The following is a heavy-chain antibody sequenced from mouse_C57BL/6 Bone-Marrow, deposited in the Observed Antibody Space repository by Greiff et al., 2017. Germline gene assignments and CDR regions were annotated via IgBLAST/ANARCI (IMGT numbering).Heavy chain of an antibody. V-gene: IGHV5-17*01. CDR1: GFTFSDYG. D-gene: IGHD2-12*01. CDR3: ARYDWYYAMDY. J-gene: IGHJ4*01. CDR2: ISSGSSTI. Sequence: EVQRVESGGGLVKPGGSLKLSCAASGFTFSDYGMHWVRQAPETGLEWVAYISSGSSTIYYADTVKGRFTISRDNAKNTLFLQMTSLRSEDTAMYYCARYDWYYAMDYWGQGTSVTVSS.